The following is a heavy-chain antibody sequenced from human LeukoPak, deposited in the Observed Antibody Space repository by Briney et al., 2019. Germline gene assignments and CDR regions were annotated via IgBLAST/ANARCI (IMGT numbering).Heavy chain of an antibody. CDR2: INTNTGNP. V-gene: IGHV7-4-1*02. D-gene: IGHD2-15*01. CDR3: ARDTYCSGGRCYSRVGY. CDR1: GYTFTNYG. J-gene: IGHJ4*02. Sequence: ASVKVSCKASGYTFTNYGITWVRQAPGQGLEWMGWINTNTGNPTYAQGFTERFVFSWDTSVNTAYLQINSLKPEDTAVYFCARDTYCSGGRCYSRVGYWGQGTVVTVSS.